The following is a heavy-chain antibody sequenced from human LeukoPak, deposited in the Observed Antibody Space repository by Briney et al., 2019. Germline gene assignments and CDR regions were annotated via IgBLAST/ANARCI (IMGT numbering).Heavy chain of an antibody. CDR3: ATDYGVNSYWYFGL. CDR1: DGSISSYY. V-gene: IGHV4-4*07. Sequence: SETLSLTCTVSDGSISSYYWSWIRQPAGKGLEWIGHIYTSGSTNYNPSLKSRVTMSVDTSKNQFSLNLTSVTAADTAVYYCATDYGVNSYWYFGLWGRGTLVTVSS. J-gene: IGHJ2*01. D-gene: IGHD4-23*01. CDR2: IYTSGST.